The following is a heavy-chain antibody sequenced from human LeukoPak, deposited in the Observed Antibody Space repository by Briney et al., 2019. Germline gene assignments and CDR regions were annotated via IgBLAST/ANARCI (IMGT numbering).Heavy chain of an antibody. J-gene: IGHJ4*02. CDR2: ISRDGGRT. CDR3: AKGGGDTAMAMDY. V-gene: IGHV3-43D*03. D-gene: IGHD5-18*01. Sequence: GRSLRLSCAASHFTFDDYAMHWVRQAPGKGLEWASLISRDGGRTYYADSVKGRFTISRDNSKNSLFLQMTRLSAEDTAFYYCAKGGGDTAMAMDYWGQGTLVTVSS. CDR1: HFTFDDYA.